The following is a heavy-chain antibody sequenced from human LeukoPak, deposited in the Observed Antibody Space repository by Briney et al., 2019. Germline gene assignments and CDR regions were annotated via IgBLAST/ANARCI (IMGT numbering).Heavy chain of an antibody. CDR2: ISAYKGNK. Sequence: ASVKVSCKASGYTFTSYGISWVGQAPGQGREGMGWISAYKGNKNYAQKLQGRVTMTTDTSTSTAYMELRSLRSDDTAVYYCARAGELLWFGELSPNFDYWGQGTLVTVSS. CDR1: GYTFTSYG. D-gene: IGHD3-10*01. CDR3: ARAGELLWFGELSPNFDY. V-gene: IGHV1-18*01. J-gene: IGHJ4*02.